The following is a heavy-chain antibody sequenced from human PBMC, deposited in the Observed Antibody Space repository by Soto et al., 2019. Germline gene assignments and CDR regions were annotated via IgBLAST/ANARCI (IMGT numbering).Heavy chain of an antibody. J-gene: IGHJ4*02. D-gene: IGHD6-13*01. CDR2: ISSDGSNK. V-gene: IGHV3-30*03. Sequence: QVQLVESGGGVVQPGRSLRLSCAASGFTFSSYGMHWVRQAPGKGLEWVAVISSDGSNKYYAESVKGRFTISRDNSKNTRYLQMNSLRAEDTAVYYCATVVDSSSWYWVDYWGQGTLVTVS. CDR3: ATVVDSSSWYWVDY. CDR1: GFTFSSYG.